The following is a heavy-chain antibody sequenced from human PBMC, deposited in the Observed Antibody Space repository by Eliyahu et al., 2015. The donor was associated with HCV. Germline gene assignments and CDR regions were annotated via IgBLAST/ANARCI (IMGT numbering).Heavy chain of an antibody. CDR3: AKDGTVDGHGDY. Sequence: QVQLVESGGGVVQPGRSLRLSCAASGFTFSSYGMHWVRQAPGXGLEWVAVISYDGSNKYYADSVKGRFTISRDNSKNTLYLQMNSLRAEDTAVYYCAKDGTVDGHGDYWGQGTLVTVSS. J-gene: IGHJ4*02. CDR1: GFTFSSYG. D-gene: IGHD1/OR15-1a*01. CDR2: ISYDGSNK. V-gene: IGHV3-30*18.